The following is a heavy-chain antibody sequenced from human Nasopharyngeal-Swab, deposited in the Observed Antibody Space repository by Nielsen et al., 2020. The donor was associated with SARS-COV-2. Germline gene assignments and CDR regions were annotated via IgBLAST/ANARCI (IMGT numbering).Heavy chain of an antibody. CDR3: ASPYCSSTSCRPSYYYGMDV. Sequence: WVRQAPGQGLEWMGGIIPIFGTANYAQKFQGRVTITADKSTSTAYMELSSLRSEDTAAYYCASPYCSSTSCRPSYYYGMDVWGQGTTVTVSS. D-gene: IGHD2-2*01. J-gene: IGHJ6*02. V-gene: IGHV1-69*06. CDR2: IIPIFGTA.